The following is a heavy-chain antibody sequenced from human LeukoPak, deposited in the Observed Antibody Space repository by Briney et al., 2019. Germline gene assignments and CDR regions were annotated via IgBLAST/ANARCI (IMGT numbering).Heavy chain of an antibody. CDR2: IYYSGST. CDR1: DGSISSGSYY. Sequence: SETLSLTCTVSDGSISSGSYYWGWIRQPPGKGLEWIGSIYYSGSTYYNPSLKSRVTISVDTSKNQFSLKLSSVTAADAAVYYCARSVSYYDFWSGYCPSPVFDYWGQGTLVTVSS. V-gene: IGHV4-39*07. D-gene: IGHD3-3*01. J-gene: IGHJ4*02. CDR3: ARSVSYYDFWSGYCPSPVFDY.